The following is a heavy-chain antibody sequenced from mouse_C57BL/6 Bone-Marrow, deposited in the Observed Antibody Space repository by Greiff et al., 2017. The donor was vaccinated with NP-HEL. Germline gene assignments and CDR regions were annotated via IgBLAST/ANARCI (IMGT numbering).Heavy chain of an antibody. CDR1: GYTFTSYT. J-gene: IGHJ4*01. Sequence: VKLLESGAELARPGASVKMSCKASGYTFTSYTMHWVKQRPGQGLEWIGYINPSSGYTKYNQKFKDKATLTADKSSSTAYMQLSSLTSKDSAVYYCARPYYYGSSSLPMDYWGQGTSVTVSS. CDR2: INPSSGYT. CDR3: ARPYYYGSSSLPMDY. D-gene: IGHD1-1*01. V-gene: IGHV1-4*01.